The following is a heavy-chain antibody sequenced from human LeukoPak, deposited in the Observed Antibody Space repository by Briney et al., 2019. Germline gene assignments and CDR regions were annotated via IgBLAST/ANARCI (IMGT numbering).Heavy chain of an antibody. D-gene: IGHD3-16*02. CDR1: GYTRTKLA. CDR2: FDPEEGET. Sequence: ASVKVSCNVYGYTRTKLATHWDRQAAGKGREWKGGFDPEEGETIYAQKFQGRVTMTEDTSTDTAYMELNSLSSEDTAVYYCARDENGYVWGSFRAWGQGTLVTVSS. V-gene: IGHV1-24*01. J-gene: IGHJ5*02. CDR3: ARDENGYVWGSFRA.